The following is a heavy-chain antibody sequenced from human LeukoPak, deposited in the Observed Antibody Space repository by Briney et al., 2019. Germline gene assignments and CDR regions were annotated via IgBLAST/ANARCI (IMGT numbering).Heavy chain of an antibody. CDR3: ARRLSTRSYYLDD. CDR1: GGSISFSSDY. D-gene: IGHD1-26*01. Sequence: KPSDTLSLTCTVSGGSISFSSDYWGWIRQPPGKGLEWIGDIYYSGTTNYNPSLKSRVTMSVDTSKNQFSLKLNSATAADTAVYYCARRLSTRSYYLDDWGQGTLVTVSS. J-gene: IGHJ4*02. V-gene: IGHV4-39*01. CDR2: IYYSGTT.